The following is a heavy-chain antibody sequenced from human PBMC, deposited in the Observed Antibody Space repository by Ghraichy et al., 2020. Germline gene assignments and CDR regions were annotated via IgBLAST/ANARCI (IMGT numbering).Heavy chain of an antibody. Sequence: LSLTCAASGLTFSNCAMSWVRQAPGRGLEWVSTINSSGDTYYSDSVKGRFTFSRDTSKNTLYLQMNNLGAEDTAIYYCAKRGGIPAAAVYYFDYWGRGTLVTVST. J-gene: IGHJ4*02. CDR2: INSSGDT. CDR1: GLTFSNCA. CDR3: AKRGGIPAAAVYYFDY. V-gene: IGHV3-23*01. D-gene: IGHD6-13*01.